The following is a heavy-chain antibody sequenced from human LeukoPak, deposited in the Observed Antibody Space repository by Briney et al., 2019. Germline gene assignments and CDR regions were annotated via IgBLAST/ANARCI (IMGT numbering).Heavy chain of an antibody. J-gene: IGHJ6*02. CDR1: GFTFSSYA. CDR3: ARTRLGPSWLPYYYYSMDV. V-gene: IGHV3-64*01. CDR2: ISSNGGST. D-gene: IGHD5-12*01. Sequence: GGSLRLSCAASGFTFSSYAMHWVRQAPGKGLEYVSAISSNGGSTYYANSVKGRFTISRDNSKNTLYLQMGSLRAGDMAVYYCARTRLGPSWLPYYYYSMDVWGQGTTVTVSS.